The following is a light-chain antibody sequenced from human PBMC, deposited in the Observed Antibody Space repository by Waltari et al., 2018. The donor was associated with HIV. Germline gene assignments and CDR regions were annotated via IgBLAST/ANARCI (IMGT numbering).Light chain of an antibody. V-gene: IGKV1-NL1*01. CDR3: QQYSSPPPT. CDR2: DAS. CDR1: QDIISS. Sequence: DIGMTQSPSSLSASVGDTVTLTCGASQDIISSLSWYQKKAGEAPCLLIYDASTLHQGVSPRFSGGRSGPDYTLVISDLRPEDSATYFCQQYSSPPPTFGLGTRVEV. J-gene: IGKJ1*01.